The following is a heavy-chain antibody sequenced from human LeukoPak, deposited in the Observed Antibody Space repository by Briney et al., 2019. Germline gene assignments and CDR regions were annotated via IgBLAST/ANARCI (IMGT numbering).Heavy chain of an antibody. V-gene: IGHV3-33*08. CDR1: GFTFGGYG. J-gene: IGHJ4*02. D-gene: IGHD1-14*01. CDR2: ISYDASRE. CDR3: TRYNNIHFDY. Sequence: PGRSLRLSCAGPGFTFGGYGMHWFRQTPGKGLEWVAVISYDASREFYADSVKGRFTISRDNSKNTMSVQMNNLRAEDTAVYYCTRYNNIHFDYWGQGTLVTVSS.